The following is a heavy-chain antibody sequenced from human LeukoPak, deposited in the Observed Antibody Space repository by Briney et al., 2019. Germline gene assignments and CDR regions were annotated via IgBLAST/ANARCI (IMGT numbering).Heavy chain of an antibody. CDR1: GFTFDEYA. V-gene: IGHV3-9*01. D-gene: IGHD6-19*01. Sequence: GRSLRLSCAASGFTFDEYAIHWVRQAPGKGLEWVSGISWNSGIIGYADSVKGRFTISRDNAKNSLYLQMNSLRAEDTALYYCAKDKSHSSWTSRYYYYALDVWGQGTTVTVSS. CDR2: ISWNSGII. CDR3: AKDKSHSSWTSRYYYYALDV. J-gene: IGHJ6*02.